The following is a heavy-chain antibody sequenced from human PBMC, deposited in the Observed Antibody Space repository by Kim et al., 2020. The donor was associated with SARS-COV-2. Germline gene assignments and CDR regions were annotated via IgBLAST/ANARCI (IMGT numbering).Heavy chain of an antibody. J-gene: IGHJ4*02. Sequence: YYANAVKCRFNISRDNSKNPLYLHMYSLRAEDTAVYYCARWLRFLERLSYWGQGTLVAVSS. CDR3: ARWLRFLERLSY. D-gene: IGHD3-3*01. V-gene: IGHV3-53*01.